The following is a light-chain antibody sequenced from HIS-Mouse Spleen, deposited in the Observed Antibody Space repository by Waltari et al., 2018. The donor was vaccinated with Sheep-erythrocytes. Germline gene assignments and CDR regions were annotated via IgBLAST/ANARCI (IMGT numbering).Light chain of an antibody. V-gene: IGLV2-14*01. CDR2: EVS. Sequence: QSALTQPASVSGSPGQSITISCTGTSSDVGGSNSVSWYQQHPGKAPKLMIYEVSNRPSGVSNRFSGSKSGNTASLTISGLQAEDEADYYCSSYTSSSTWVFGGGTKLTVL. CDR3: SSYTSSSTWV. CDR1: SSDVGGSNS. J-gene: IGLJ3*02.